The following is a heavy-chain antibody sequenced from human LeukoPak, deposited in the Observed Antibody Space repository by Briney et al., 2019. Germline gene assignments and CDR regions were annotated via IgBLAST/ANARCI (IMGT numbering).Heavy chain of an antibody. D-gene: IGHD3-10*01. CDR1: GYTFTSYA. V-gene: IGHV7-4-1*02. CDR2: INTNTGNP. J-gene: IGHJ6*02. CDR3: ARDIAHPVLLWFEESEGGMDV. Sequence: GASVKVSCKASGYTFTSYAMNWVRQAPGQGLEWMGWINTNTGNPTYAQGFTGRFVFSLDTSVSTAYLQISSLKAEDTAVYYCARDIAHPVLLWFEESEGGMDVWGQGTTVTVSS.